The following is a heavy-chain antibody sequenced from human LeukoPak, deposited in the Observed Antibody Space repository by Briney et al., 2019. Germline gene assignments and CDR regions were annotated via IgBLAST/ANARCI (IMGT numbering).Heavy chain of an antibody. Sequence: SRGSLRLSCAASGFTFTNFGMHWVRQAPGKGLDWVAFIMYDGSIKFYADSVLGRFTISRDNSKNTLDLQMNSLRTEDTAVYYCVKESLEGDTWGQGTLVTVSS. CDR1: GFTFTNFG. D-gene: IGHD1-1*01. CDR3: VKESLEGDT. V-gene: IGHV3-30*02. CDR2: IMYDGSIK. J-gene: IGHJ5*02.